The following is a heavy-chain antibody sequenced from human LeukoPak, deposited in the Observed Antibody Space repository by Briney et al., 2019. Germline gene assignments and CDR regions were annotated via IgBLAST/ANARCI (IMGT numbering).Heavy chain of an antibody. CDR1: GFTFSSYS. Sequence: PGGSLRLSCAASGFTFSSYSMNWVRQAPGKGLEWVSYISGRSSTKYYADSVKGRFTISRDNAENSLYLQMNSLRVEDTAVYYCARVQLDSGTYSLYYWGQGTLVTASS. J-gene: IGHJ4*02. CDR3: ARVQLDSGTYSLYY. D-gene: IGHD3-10*01. CDR2: ISGRSSTK. V-gene: IGHV3-48*01.